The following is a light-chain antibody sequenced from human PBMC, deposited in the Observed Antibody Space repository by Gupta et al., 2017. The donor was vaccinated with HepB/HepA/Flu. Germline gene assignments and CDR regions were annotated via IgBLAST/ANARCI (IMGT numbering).Light chain of an antibody. CDR1: KSFRDD. V-gene: IGKV3-15*01. CDR2: GAN. Sequence: EIVLTQSPATLSVFPGERATLSCRATKSFRDDLAWYQQKPGQAPRLLIYGANIRAAGVPARFSGSGSGTDFTLTISRLQSDDFAVYYCHQYYTWPQTFGQGTKVEIK. CDR3: HQYYTWPQT. J-gene: IGKJ1*01.